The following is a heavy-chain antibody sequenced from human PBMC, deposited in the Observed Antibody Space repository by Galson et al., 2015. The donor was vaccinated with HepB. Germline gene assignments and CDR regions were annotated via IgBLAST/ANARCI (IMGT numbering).Heavy chain of an antibody. CDR2: ISSSSSAI. CDR1: GFTFSTYG. J-gene: IGHJ4*02. Sequence: SLRLSCAASGFTFSTYGMNWVRQAPGKGLEWVSYISSSSSAIFYSDSVRGRFTISRDNGKNSLYLQMNSLRAEDTAVYYCARDWGLRVRCPYFDYWGQGTLVTVSS. CDR3: ARDWGLRVRCPYFDY. D-gene: IGHD3-16*01. V-gene: IGHV3-48*01.